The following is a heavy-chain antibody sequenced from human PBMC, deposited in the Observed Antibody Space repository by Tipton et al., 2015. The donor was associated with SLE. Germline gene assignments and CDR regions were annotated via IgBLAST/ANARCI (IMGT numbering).Heavy chain of an antibody. Sequence: TLSLTCSVSGYSISSGYYWGWIRQPPGKGLEWVGNIYHSGRIYQNPSLKGRGTISVDTSKNQFTLKLSSVTAADTAVYYCAREDVGVMVEASFDIWGQGTVVTVSS. CDR3: AREDVGVMVEASFDI. V-gene: IGHV4-38-2*02. J-gene: IGHJ3*02. CDR1: GYSISSGYY. CDR2: IYHSGRI. D-gene: IGHD2-15*01.